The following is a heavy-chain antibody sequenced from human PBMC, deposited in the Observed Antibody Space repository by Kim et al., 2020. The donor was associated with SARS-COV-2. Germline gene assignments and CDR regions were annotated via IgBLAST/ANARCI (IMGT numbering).Heavy chain of an antibody. J-gene: IGHJ5*02. CDR3: VRDRAYGPYDL. CDR1: GFTFSRHG. V-gene: IGHV3-33*01. Sequence: GGSLRLSCVASGFTFSRHGMHWFRQAPGKGLEWAALIWYDGSKENYADSVKGRFAISRDDSKNTLFLQMHSLRAEDTAVYYCVRDRAYGPYDLWGQGTLV. CDR2: IWYDGSKE. D-gene: IGHD3-10*01.